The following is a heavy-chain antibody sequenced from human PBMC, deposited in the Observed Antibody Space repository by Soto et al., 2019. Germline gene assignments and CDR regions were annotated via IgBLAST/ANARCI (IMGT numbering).Heavy chain of an antibody. V-gene: IGHV4-59*08. J-gene: IGHJ3*02. CDR3: ASPRCGCSGGSCYRDAFDI. CDR2: IYYSGST. D-gene: IGHD2-15*01. Sequence: PSETLSLTCTVSGGSISSYYWSWIRQPPGKGLEWIGYIYYSGSTNYNPSLKSRVTISVDTSKNQFSLKLSSVTAADTAVYYCASPRCGCSGGSCYRDAFDIWGQGTIVTVS. CDR1: GGSISSYY.